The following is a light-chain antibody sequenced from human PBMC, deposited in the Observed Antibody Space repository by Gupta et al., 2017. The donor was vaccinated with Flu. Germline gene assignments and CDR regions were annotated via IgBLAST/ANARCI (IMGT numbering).Light chain of an antibody. V-gene: IGLV1-44*01. J-gene: IGLJ2*01. CDR1: SSNIGSKT. CDR3: AAWDDTLNGARV. Sequence: SSNIGSKTFKWYQQFPGTSPKLLIYNNSQRPSGVPDRFSGSKSGTSASLAISGLQSEDEADYYCAAWDDTLNGARVFGGGTKLTVL. CDR2: NNS.